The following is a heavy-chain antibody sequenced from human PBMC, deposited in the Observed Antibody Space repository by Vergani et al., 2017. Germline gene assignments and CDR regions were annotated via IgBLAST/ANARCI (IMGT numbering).Heavy chain of an antibody. J-gene: IGHJ3*02. D-gene: IGHD5-12*01. CDR2: ISWNSGSI. CDR1: GFTFDDYA. Sequence: EVQLVESGGGLVQPGRSLRLSCAASGFTFDDYAMHWVRQAPGKGLEWVSGISWNSGSIGYADSVKGRFTISRDNAKNSLYLQMNSLRAEDTALYYCAKDISGYDSGAFDIWGQGTMVTVSS. CDR3: AKDISGYDSGAFDI. V-gene: IGHV3-9*01.